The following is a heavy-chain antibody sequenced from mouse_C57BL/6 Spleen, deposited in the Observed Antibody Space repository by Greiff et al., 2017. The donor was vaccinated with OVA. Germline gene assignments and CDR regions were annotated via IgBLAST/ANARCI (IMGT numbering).Heavy chain of an antibody. CDR3: ARRWLLPYVDY. V-gene: IGHV1-61*01. CDR2: IYPSDSET. CDR1: GYTFTSYW. Sequence: QVQLQQPGAELVRPGSSVKLSCKASGYTFTSYWMDWVKQRPGQGLEWIGNIYPSDSETHYNQKFKDKATLTVDKSSSTAYMQLSSLTSEDSAVYYCARRWLLPYVDYWGKGTTLTVSS. D-gene: IGHD2-3*01. J-gene: IGHJ2*01.